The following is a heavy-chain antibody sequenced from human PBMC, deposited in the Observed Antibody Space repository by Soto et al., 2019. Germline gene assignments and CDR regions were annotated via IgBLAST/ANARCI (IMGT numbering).Heavy chain of an antibody. CDR1: GYTFNTYD. V-gene: IGHV1-8*01. CDR2: MNPESGST. Sequence: ASVKVSCKASGYTFNTYDINWVRQATGQGLEWMGWMNPESGSTGFAQSFQGRITLARNTSLNTVYMEVSSLTNEDTAVYFCARSGGSGYYSAHYYGMDVWGPGTTVTVSS. CDR3: ARSGGSGYYSAHYYGMDV. D-gene: IGHD3-22*01. J-gene: IGHJ6*02.